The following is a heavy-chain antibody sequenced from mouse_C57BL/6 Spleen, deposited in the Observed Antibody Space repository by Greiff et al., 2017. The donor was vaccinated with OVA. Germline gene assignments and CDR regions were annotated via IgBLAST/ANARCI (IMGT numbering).Heavy chain of an antibody. Sequence: VQLQQSGPELVKPGASVKISCKASGYSFTGYYMNWVKQSPEKSLEWIGEINPSTGGTTYNQKFKAKATLTVDKSSSTAYMQLKSLTSEDSAVYYGARRDYGSSSYYFYYWGQGTTLTVSS. CDR3: ARRDYGSSSYYFYY. CDR2: INPSTGGT. V-gene: IGHV1-42*01. J-gene: IGHJ2*01. CDR1: GYSFTGYY. D-gene: IGHD1-1*01.